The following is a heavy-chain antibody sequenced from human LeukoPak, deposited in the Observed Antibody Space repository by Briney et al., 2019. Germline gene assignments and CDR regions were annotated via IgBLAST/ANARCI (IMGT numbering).Heavy chain of an antibody. CDR2: IYPDDSDS. J-gene: IGHJ4*02. Sequence: GASLQISCQGSGYIFTNYWIAWGRPVPGKGLEWMGIIYPDDSDSRYSPSFQGQVTMSDDKSISTAYLQWSSLKTSDTAIHYCARQNWASGDYWGQGTLVTVSS. D-gene: IGHD7-27*01. CDR1: GYIFTNYW. CDR3: ARQNWASGDY. V-gene: IGHV5-51*01.